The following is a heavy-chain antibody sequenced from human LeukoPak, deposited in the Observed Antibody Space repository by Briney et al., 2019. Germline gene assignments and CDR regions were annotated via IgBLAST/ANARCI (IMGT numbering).Heavy chain of an antibody. Sequence: PSETLSLTCAVYGGSFSGYYWSWIRQPPGKGLEWIGEINHSGSTNYNPSLKSRVTISVDTSKNQFSLKLSSVTAADTAVYYCARPRYYYGSGSYPQNAGGWFDPWGQGTLVTVSS. CDR2: INHSGST. D-gene: IGHD3-10*01. V-gene: IGHV4-34*01. CDR1: GGSFSGYY. J-gene: IGHJ5*02. CDR3: ARPRYYYGSGSYPQNAGGWFDP.